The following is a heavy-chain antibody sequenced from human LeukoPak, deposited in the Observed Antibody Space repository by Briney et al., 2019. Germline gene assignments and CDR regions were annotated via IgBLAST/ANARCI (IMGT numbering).Heavy chain of an antibody. J-gene: IGHJ5*02. CDR3: ARVMRYGDYSRWFDP. V-gene: IGHV4-31*03. CDR2: IYYSGST. CDR1: GGSISSGGYY. Sequence: SQTLSLTCTVSGGSISSGGYYWSWIRQHPGKGLEWIGYIYYSGSTYYNPSLKSRVTISVDTSKNQFSLKLSSVTAADTAVYYCARVMRYGDYSRWFDPWGQGTLVTVSS. D-gene: IGHD4-17*01.